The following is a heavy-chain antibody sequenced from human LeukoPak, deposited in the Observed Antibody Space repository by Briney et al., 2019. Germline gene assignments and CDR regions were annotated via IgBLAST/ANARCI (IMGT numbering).Heavy chain of an antibody. CDR3: ARYHMLNRGVNWFDP. CDR2: ISHSGST. J-gene: IGHJ5*02. Sequence: SETLSLTCTVSGGPISTYYWSWIRQPPGKGLDWIGYISHSGSTYYNPSLKSRVTISVDTSKNQFSLELIPVTAADTAVYYCARYHMLNRGVNWFDPWGQGILVTVSS. D-gene: IGHD2-2*01. V-gene: IGHV4-59*12. CDR1: GGPISTYY.